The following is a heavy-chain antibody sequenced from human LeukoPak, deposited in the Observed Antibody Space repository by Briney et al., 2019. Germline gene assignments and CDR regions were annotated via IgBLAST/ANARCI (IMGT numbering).Heavy chain of an antibody. CDR2: IIPIFGTP. Sequence: ASVKVSCKASGGTFSSYAINWVRQAPGQGLEWMGGIIPIFGTPNYAQKFQDRVTITADESTSTAYMELSSLRSEDTAVCYCARCRQWLIKDLACDAFDIWGQGTMVTVSS. D-gene: IGHD6-19*01. CDR1: GGTFSSYA. J-gene: IGHJ3*02. V-gene: IGHV1-69*01. CDR3: ARCRQWLIKDLACDAFDI.